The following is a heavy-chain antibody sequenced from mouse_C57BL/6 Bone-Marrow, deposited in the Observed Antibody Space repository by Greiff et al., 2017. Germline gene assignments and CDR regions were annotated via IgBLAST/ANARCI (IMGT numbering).Heavy chain of an antibody. CDR1: GYTFTSYW. D-gene: IGHD1-1*01. CDR2: IDPSDSYT. CDR3: ARSPRGVVAPDY. J-gene: IGHJ2*01. Sequence: QVQLKQPGAELVMPGASVKLSCKASGYTFTSYWMHWVKQRPGQGLEWIGEIDPSDSYTNYNQKFKGKSTLTVDKSSSTAYMQLSSLTSEDSAVYYCARSPRGVVAPDYWGQGTTLTVSS. V-gene: IGHV1-69*01.